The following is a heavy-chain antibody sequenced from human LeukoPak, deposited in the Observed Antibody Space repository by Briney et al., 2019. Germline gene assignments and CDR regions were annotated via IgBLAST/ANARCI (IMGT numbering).Heavy chain of an antibody. J-gene: IGHJ5*02. CDR3: ARDYCSSTSCYASPGYWFDP. Sequence: GGSLRLSCAASGFSVSSNYMSWVRQAPGKGLEWVSVIYSGGNTYYADSVRGRFTISRDNSKNTLYLQMNSLRAEDTAVYYCARDYCSSTSCYASPGYWFDPWGQGTLVTVSS. D-gene: IGHD2-2*01. V-gene: IGHV3-53*01. CDR1: GFSVSSNY. CDR2: IYSGGNT.